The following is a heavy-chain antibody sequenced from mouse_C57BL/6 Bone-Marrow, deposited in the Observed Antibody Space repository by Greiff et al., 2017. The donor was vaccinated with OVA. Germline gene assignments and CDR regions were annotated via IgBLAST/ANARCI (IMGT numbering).Heavy chain of an antibody. CDR2: ISYSGST. CDR1: GYSITSGYD. Sequence: EVQGVESGPGMVKPSQSLSLTCTVTGYSITSGYDWHWIRHFPGNKLEWMGYISYSGSTNYNPSLKSRISITHDTSKNHFFLKLNSVTTEDTATYYCASNSNYAWLAYWGQGTLVTVSA. D-gene: IGHD2-5*01. J-gene: IGHJ3*01. CDR3: ASNSNYAWLAY. V-gene: IGHV3-1*01.